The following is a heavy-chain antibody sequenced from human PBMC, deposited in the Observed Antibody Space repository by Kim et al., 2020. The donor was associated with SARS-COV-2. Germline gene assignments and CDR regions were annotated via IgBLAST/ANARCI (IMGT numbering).Heavy chain of an antibody. Sequence: SVKVSCKASGGTFSSYAISWVRQAPGQGLEWMGRIIPILGIANYAQKFQGRVTITADKSTSTAYMELSSLRSEDTAVYYCARDAVTQLRLGELSPTPGQYYYYYGMDVWGQGTTVTVSS. V-gene: IGHV1-69*04. D-gene: IGHD3-16*02. CDR2: IIPILGIA. J-gene: IGHJ6*02. CDR3: ARDAVTQLRLGELSPTPGQYYYYYGMDV. CDR1: GGTFSSYA.